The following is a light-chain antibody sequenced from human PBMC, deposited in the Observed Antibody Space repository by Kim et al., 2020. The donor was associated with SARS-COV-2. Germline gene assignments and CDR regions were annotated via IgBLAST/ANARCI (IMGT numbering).Light chain of an antibody. Sequence: SASIEDRVPFTCRASQDISNYLAWSQQKPGNVPTGLIYAASSLQSGVPSRLSGSGSGTEFTLPLRSLQPEDFATHYCLQHNVYPYIFGQGPKLEI. CDR2: AAS. CDR3: LQHNVYPYI. V-gene: IGKV1-17*03. CDR1: QDISNY. J-gene: IGKJ2*01.